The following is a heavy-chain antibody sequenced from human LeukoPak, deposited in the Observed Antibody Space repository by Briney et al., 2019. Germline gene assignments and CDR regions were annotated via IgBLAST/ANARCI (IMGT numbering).Heavy chain of an antibody. CDR2: ISYDESNK. CDR1: GFTFSSSA. J-gene: IGHJ4*02. V-gene: IGHV3-30*03. Sequence: GGSLRLSCAASGFTFSSSAMHWVRQAPGKGLEWVAVISYDESNKYYADSVKGRFTISRDNSKNTLYLQMNSLRAEDTAVYYCASNSAYCGGDCYSLFYYWGQGTLVTVSS. CDR3: ASNSAYCGGDCYSLFYY. D-gene: IGHD2-21*02.